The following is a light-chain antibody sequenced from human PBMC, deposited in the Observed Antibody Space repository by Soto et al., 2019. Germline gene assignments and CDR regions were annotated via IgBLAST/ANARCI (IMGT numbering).Light chain of an antibody. CDR1: QSVSSSW. CDR3: QQRSNWPPIT. Sequence: EMVVTHSPGPVFLSPGEIAPVSCMDSQSVSSSWLAWYRQKPVQAPRLLIYDASTRATGIPDTFSGSGSGTDFTLTISSLEPQDFPAYYCQQRSNWPPITCGHGTRLEIK. CDR2: DAS. V-gene: IGKV3D-20*02. J-gene: IGKJ5*01.